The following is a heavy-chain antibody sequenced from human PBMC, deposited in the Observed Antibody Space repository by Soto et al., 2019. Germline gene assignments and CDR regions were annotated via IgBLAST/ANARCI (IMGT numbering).Heavy chain of an antibody. J-gene: IGHJ4*02. CDR3: ARGYGSGSYWAY. V-gene: IGHV4-34*02. D-gene: IGHD3-10*01. Sequence: QVQLQQWGAGLLKPSETLSLTCAVYGGSFSGYYWCWVRQPPGKGLEWIGEIERGGSTNYNPSLKSQVAISVDTYKNQFSLKVNSVTAADTAVYYCARGYGSGSYWAYWGQGTLVTVSS. CDR2: IERGGST. CDR1: GGSFSGYY.